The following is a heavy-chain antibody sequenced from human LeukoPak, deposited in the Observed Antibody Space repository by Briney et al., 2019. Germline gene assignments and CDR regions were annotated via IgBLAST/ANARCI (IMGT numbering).Heavy chain of an antibody. J-gene: IGHJ4*02. D-gene: IGHD2-21*02. Sequence: GGSLRLSCAASAFSFSDYNMNWVRQAPGKGLEWVSSITSSGSYIYYADSVKGRFTISRDNAKNSLYLQMNSLRAEDTAVYYCARTGFGGDGDYWGQGTLVTVSS. V-gene: IGHV3-21*04. CDR3: ARTGFGGDGDY. CDR2: ITSSGSYI. CDR1: AFSFSDYN.